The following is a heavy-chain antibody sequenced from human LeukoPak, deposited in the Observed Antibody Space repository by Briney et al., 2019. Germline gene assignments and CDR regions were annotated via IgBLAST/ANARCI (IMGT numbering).Heavy chain of an antibody. Sequence: QPGGSLRLSCAASGFTFSTYAMTWVRQAPGRGLEWVSNIKQDGSEKYYVDSVKGRFTISRDNAKNSLYLQMNSLRLEDTAVYYCARVDLTKTLICGGDCRNWFDPWGQGTLVTVSS. CDR2: IKQDGSEK. J-gene: IGHJ5*02. CDR3: ARVDLTKTLICGGDCRNWFDP. CDR1: GFTFSTYA. D-gene: IGHD2-21*02. V-gene: IGHV3-7*01.